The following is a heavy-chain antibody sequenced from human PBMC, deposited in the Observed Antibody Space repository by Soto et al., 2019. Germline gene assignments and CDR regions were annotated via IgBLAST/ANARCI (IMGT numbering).Heavy chain of an antibody. J-gene: IGHJ5*02. CDR2: ISPYNGNT. Sequence: QVQLVQSGAEVKKPGASVKVSCKASGYTFTSYGISWIRQAPGQGLEWMGWISPYNGNTNYAQKVQGRVTMTPDTSTSTAYRELRSLRSDDTAGDYCAASYDSGFDPWGQGPLVRVSS. D-gene: IGHD5-12*01. CDR1: GYTFTSYG. V-gene: IGHV1-18*04. CDR3: AASYDSGFDP.